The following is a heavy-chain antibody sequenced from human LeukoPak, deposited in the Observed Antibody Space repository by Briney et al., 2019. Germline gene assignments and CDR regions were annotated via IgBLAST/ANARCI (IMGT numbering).Heavy chain of an antibody. V-gene: IGHV5-51*01. CDR2: VHPGDSDT. CDR3: ARPLSTGDKWAYYFDY. CDR1: GYSFTAYW. D-gene: IGHD2-8*02. J-gene: IGHJ4*02. Sequence: GESLKISCEASGYSFTAYWIGWVRQMPGKGLEWMGIVHPGDSDTRYSPSFRGRVTISVDKSISTAYLQWHSLQASDTAMYYCARPLSTGDKWAYYFDYWGKGTLVTVSS.